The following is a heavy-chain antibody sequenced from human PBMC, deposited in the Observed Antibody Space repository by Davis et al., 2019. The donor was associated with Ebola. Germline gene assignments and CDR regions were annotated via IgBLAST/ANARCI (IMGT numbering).Heavy chain of an antibody. CDR2: INAGNGNT. CDR3: ARDRSRYYYYYGMDV. CDR1: GYTFTSYA. V-gene: IGHV1-3*01. Sequence: AASVKVSCKASGYTFTSYAMHWVRQAPGQRLEWMGWINAGNGNTKYSQKFQGRVTITRDTSASTSYMELSRLRSDDTAVYYCARDRSRYYYYYGMDVWGQGTTVTVSS. J-gene: IGHJ6*02. D-gene: IGHD6-13*01.